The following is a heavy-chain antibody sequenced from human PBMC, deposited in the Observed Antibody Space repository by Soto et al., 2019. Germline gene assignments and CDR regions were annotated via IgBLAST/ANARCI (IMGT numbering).Heavy chain of an antibody. CDR3: ARDYGPLTDMTRTVFDY. J-gene: IGHJ4*02. CDR1: GFTFSSYS. V-gene: IGHV3-48*01. CDR2: ISSSSSTI. D-gene: IGHD4-17*01. Sequence: GGSLRLSCAASGFTFSSYSMNWVRQAPGKGLEWVSYISSSSSTIYYADSVKGRFTISRDNAKNSLYLQMNSLRAEDTAVYYCARDYGPLTDMTRTVFDYWGQGTLVTVSS.